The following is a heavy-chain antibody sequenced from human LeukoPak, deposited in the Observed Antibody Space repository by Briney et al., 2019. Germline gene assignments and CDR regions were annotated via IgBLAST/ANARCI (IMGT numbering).Heavy chain of an antibody. CDR3: YIPYYDTSAYKGY. V-gene: IGHV3-53*01. CDR1: GFTVSSNY. D-gene: IGHD3-22*01. J-gene: IGHJ4*02. Sequence: GGSLRLSCAASGFTVSSNYMSWVRQAPGKGLEWVSVIYSGGSTYYADSVKGRFTISRDNSKNTLYLQMNSLRAEDTAVYYCYIPYYDTSAYKGYWGQGTLVTVSS. CDR2: IYSGGST.